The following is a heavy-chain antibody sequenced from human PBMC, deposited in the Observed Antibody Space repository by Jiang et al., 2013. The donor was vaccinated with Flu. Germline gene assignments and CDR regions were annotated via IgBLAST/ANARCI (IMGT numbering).Heavy chain of an antibody. CDR1: GYTFTGYY. V-gene: IGHV1-2*04. Sequence: GAEVKKPGASVKVSCKASGYTFTGYYMHWVRQAPGQGLEWMGWINPNSGGTNYAQKFQGWVTMTRDTSISTAYMELSRLRSDDTAVYYCARSELGYCSGGSCYSIRTLYGMDVWGKGTTVTVSS. CDR2: INPNSGGT. J-gene: IGHJ6*04. D-gene: IGHD2-15*01. CDR3: ARSELGYCSGGSCYSIRTLYGMDV.